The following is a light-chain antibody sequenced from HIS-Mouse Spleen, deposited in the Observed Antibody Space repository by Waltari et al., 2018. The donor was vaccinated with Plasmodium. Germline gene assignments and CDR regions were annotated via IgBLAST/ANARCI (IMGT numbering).Light chain of an antibody. Sequence: AIRMTQSPSSLSASTGDRVTLTCRASQGSSSYLAWYQQKPGKAPKLLIYAASTLQSGVPSRFSGSGSGTDFTLTISCLQSEDFATYYCQQYYSYPLTFGGGTKVEIK. CDR2: AAS. CDR3: QQYYSYPLT. J-gene: IGKJ4*01. CDR1: QGSSSY. V-gene: IGKV1-8*01.